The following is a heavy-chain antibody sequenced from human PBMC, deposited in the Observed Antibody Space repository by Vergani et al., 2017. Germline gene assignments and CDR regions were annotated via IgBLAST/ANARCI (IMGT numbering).Heavy chain of an antibody. CDR2: LTASGSGI. V-gene: IGHV3-23*01. Sequence: EVQLLESGGRLVQPGGSLRLSCVASGFAFRRYAMSWVRQAPGKGLEWVSGLTASGSGISYADSVRGRFTISRDNSKNTLFLQMDSLRAEDTAVYYCAKSGWLQHFGAHYFDSWGQGILVTVSS. J-gene: IGHJ4*02. D-gene: IGHD5-24*01. CDR3: AKSGWLQHFGAHYFDS. CDR1: GFAFRRYA.